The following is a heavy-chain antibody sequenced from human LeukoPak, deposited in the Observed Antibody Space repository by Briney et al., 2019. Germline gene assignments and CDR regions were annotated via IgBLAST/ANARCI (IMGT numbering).Heavy chain of an antibody. D-gene: IGHD7-27*01. V-gene: IGHV1-46*01. CDR3: ARGPPNWGYDY. CDR1: GYAFTNYY. Sequence: GASVTVSCKASGYAFTNYYMHWVRQAPGQGLEWMGIINPSGGSTSYAQKFQGRVTMTRDTSTSTVYMELSSLRSEDTAVYYCARGPPNWGYDYWGPGTLVTVSS. CDR2: INPSGGST. J-gene: IGHJ4*02.